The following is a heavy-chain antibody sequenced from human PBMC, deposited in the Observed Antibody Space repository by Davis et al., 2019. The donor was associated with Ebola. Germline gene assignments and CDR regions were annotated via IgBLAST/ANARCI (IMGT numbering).Heavy chain of an antibody. CDR1: GGSFSGNY. V-gene: IGHV4-34*11. D-gene: IGHD1-7*01. J-gene: IGHJ5*02. Sequence: SETLSLTCAVYGGSFSGNYWSWIRQPPGKGLEWIGSMYYSGSTYYNPSLKSRVTISVDTSKNQFSLNLTSVTAADTAVYYCARDGLTGTKGVDPWGQGTLVTVSS. CDR2: MYYSGST. CDR3: ARDGLTGTKGVDP.